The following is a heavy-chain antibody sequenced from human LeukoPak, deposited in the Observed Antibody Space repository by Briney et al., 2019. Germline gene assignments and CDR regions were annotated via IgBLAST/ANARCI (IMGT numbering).Heavy chain of an antibody. CDR3: AILRVNYGGNWFDP. V-gene: IGHV4-4*07. D-gene: IGHD4-23*01. CDR1: GGSISSYY. Sequence: SETLSLTCTVSGGSISSYYWSWIRQPAGKGLEWIGRIYTSGSTNYNPSLKSRVTVSVDTSKNQFSLKLSSVTAADTAVYYCAILRVNYGGNWFDPWGQGTLVTVSS. J-gene: IGHJ5*02. CDR2: IYTSGST.